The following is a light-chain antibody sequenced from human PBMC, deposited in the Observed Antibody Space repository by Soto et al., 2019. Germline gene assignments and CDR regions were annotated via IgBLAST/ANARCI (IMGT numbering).Light chain of an antibody. CDR2: DAS. CDR3: QQYNSYSAT. CDR1: QSISSW. Sequence: DIQMTQSPSTLSASVGDRVTITCRASQSISSWLAWYKQKPGKAPKLLIYDASSLESGVQSRFSGSGSGTKFTLTISSLQPDDFATYYCQQYNSYSATFGQGTKV. V-gene: IGKV1-5*01. J-gene: IGKJ1*01.